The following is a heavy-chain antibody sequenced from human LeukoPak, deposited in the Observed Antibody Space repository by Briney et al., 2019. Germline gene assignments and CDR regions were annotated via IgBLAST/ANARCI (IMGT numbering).Heavy chain of an antibody. V-gene: IGHV4-39*07. CDR2: IYYSGST. J-gene: IGHJ4*02. D-gene: IGHD6-19*01. CDR3: ARRIASRTSSGWVFDY. Sequence: SETLSLTCTVSGGSISSSSYYWGWIRQPPGKGLEWIGSIYYSGSTNYNPSLKSRVTISVDTSKNQFSLKLSSVTAADTAVYYCARRIASRTSSGWVFDYWGQGTLVTVSS. CDR1: GGSISSSSYY.